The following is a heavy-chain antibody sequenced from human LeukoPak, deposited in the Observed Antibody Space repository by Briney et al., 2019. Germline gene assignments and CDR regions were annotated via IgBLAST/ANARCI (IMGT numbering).Heavy chain of an antibody. CDR3: ARDVDRRDDP. D-gene: IGHD3-9*01. J-gene: IGHJ5*02. CDR2: MNQDGNEK. V-gene: IGHV3-7*01. Sequence: GGSLRLSCAASGFIFSDFWMTWVRQAPGKGLEWVANMNQDGNEKRYVDSVKGRFPISRDNAKNLLFLQMNNMRVEDTGVYYCARDVDRRDDPWGQGILVTVSS. CDR1: GFIFSDFW.